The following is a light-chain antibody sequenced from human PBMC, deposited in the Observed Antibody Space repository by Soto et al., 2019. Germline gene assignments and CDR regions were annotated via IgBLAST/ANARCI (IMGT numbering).Light chain of an antibody. Sequence: QSALTQPASVSGSPGQSITISCTGTSSDVGYYNYVSWYQQHPGKAPKLMIYDVRNRPSGVSNRFSGSKSVNTASLTISGLQAEDEADYYCSSYTSSSTYVFGTGTKLTVL. CDR2: DVR. CDR3: SSYTSSSTYV. J-gene: IGLJ1*01. CDR1: SSDVGYYNY. V-gene: IGLV2-14*03.